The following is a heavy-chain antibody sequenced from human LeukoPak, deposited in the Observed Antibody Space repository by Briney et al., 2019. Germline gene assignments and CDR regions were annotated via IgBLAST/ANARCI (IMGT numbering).Heavy chain of an antibody. CDR1: GYTFTSYY. Sequence: ASVKVSCKASGYTFTSYYMHWVRQAPGQGLEWMGIINPSGGSTSYAQKFQGRVTMTMDTSTRTVYMELSSLRSEDTAVYYCAREDPHLTYYYDSSGYSPFDYWGQGTLVTVSS. CDR2: INPSGGST. CDR3: AREDPHLTYYYDSSGYSPFDY. J-gene: IGHJ4*02. D-gene: IGHD3-22*01. V-gene: IGHV1-46*01.